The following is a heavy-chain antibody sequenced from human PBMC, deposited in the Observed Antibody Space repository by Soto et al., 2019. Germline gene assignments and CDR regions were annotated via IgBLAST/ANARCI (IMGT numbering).Heavy chain of an antibody. D-gene: IGHD2-2*01. CDR2: ISFDGSNE. CDR3: ATDRSREYYGMDV. J-gene: IGHJ6*02. V-gene: IGHV3-30*03. Sequence: QVQLVESGGTVVQPGRSLRLSCAASGFTFSDYGMHWVRRAPSKGLEWVAVISFDGSNEYYIESAKGRFTISRDDSKNTLYLQMNSLRIEDTALYYCATDRSREYYGMDVWGQGTVVTVSS. CDR1: GFTFSDYG.